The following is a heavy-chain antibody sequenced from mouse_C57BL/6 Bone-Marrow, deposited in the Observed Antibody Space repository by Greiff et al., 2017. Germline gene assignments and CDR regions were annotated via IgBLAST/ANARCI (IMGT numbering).Heavy chain of an antibody. CDR3: ARDYDYEFDY. Sequence: VQLQQSGAELVKPGASVKLSCTASGYTFNSYWMQWVKQRPGQGLEWIGDIDPSDSYTNYNQTFKGKATLTVATSSSPAYMQLSSLTSEDSAVYFCARDYDYEFDYWGQGTTLTVSS. V-gene: IGHV1-50*01. CDR1: GYTFNSYW. D-gene: IGHD2-4*01. J-gene: IGHJ2*01. CDR2: IDPSDSYT.